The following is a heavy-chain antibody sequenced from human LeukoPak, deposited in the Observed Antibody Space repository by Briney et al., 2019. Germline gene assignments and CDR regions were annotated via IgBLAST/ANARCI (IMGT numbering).Heavy chain of an antibody. CDR3: ARDFYGSGDFEPFDY. CDR1: GYTFTSYG. Sequence: ASVKVSCKASGYTFTSYGISWVRQAPGQGLEWMGWISAYNGNTNYAQKLQGRVTMTTDTSTSTAYMELRSLRSDDTAVYYCARDFYGSGDFEPFDYWGQGTLVTVSS. J-gene: IGHJ4*02. V-gene: IGHV1-18*01. D-gene: IGHD4-17*01. CDR2: ISAYNGNT.